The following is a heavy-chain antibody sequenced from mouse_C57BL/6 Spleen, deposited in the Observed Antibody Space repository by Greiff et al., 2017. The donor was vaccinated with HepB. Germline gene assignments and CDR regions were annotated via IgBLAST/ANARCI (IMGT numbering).Heavy chain of an antibody. CDR2: ISSGGDYI. Sequence: EVQRVESGEGLVKPGGSLKLSCAASGFTFSSYAMSWVRQTPEKRLEWVAYISSGGDYIYYADTVKGRFTISRDNARNTLYLQMSSLKSEDTAMYYCTRDKGRRSAMDYWGQGTSVTVSS. CDR3: TRDKGRRSAMDY. CDR1: GFTFSSYA. J-gene: IGHJ4*01. V-gene: IGHV5-9-1*02.